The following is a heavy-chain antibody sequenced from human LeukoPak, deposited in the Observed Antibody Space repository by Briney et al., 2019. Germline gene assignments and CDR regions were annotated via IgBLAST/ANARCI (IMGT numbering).Heavy chain of an antibody. V-gene: IGHV4-39*02. CDR2: IYYSGST. CDR3: ARYSYSNYRYYYYGMDV. CDR1: GGSISSSSYY. D-gene: IGHD4-11*01. Sequence: SETLSLTCTVSGGSISSSSYYWGWIRQPPGKGLEWIGSIYYSGSTYYNPSLKSRVTISVDTSKKHFSLKLSSVTATDTAVYYCARYSYSNYRYYYYGMDVWGQGTTVTVSS. J-gene: IGHJ6*02.